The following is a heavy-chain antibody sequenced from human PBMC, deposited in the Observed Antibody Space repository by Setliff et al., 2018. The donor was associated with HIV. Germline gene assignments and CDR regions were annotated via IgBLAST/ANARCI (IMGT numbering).Heavy chain of an antibody. CDR1: GYTFTSYY. D-gene: IGHD3-22*01. V-gene: IGHV1-46*01. CDR3: ARLGDDSGGYSRVGAFDI. J-gene: IGHJ3*02. Sequence: ASVKVSCKASGYTFTSYYMHWVRQAPGQGLEWMGIINPSGGSTSYAQKFQGRVTITRDTSASTAYMELSSLRSEDTAVYYCARLGDDSGGYSRVGAFDIWGQGTMVTVSS. CDR2: INPSGGST.